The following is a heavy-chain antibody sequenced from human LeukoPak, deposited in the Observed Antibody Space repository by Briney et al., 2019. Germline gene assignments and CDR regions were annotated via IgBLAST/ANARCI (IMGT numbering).Heavy chain of an antibody. CDR2: MNPISGYT. J-gene: IGHJ3*01. V-gene: IGHV1-8*01. Sequence: GASVKVSCKASGHTFTSYDINWVRQATGQGLEWMGWMNPISGYTGFAQNFQGRVTMTGNISISTAYMELSSLKSEDAAVYYCARGNRLYTSSWSSLAFDVWGQGTMVTVSS. CDR1: GHTFTSYD. D-gene: IGHD6-13*01. CDR3: ARGNRLYTSSWSSLAFDV.